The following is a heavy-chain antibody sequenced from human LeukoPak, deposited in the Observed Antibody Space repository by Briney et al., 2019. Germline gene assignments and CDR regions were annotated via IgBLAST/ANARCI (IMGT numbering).Heavy chain of an antibody. Sequence: SVKVSCKASGFTFTSSAVQWVRQARGQRLEWIGWIVVGSGNTNYAQKFQERVTITRDMSTSTAYMELSSLRSEDTAVYYCAVFFHYYDSSGYSYYFDYWGQGTLVTVSS. D-gene: IGHD3-22*01. CDR3: AVFFHYYDSSGYSYYFDY. J-gene: IGHJ4*02. CDR2: IVVGSGNT. CDR1: GFTFTSSA. V-gene: IGHV1-58*01.